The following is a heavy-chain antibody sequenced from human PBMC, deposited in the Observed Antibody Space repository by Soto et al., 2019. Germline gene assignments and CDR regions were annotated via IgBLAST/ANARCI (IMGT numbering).Heavy chain of an antibody. V-gene: IGHV5-10-1*01. J-gene: IGHJ6*02. CDR3: ARLYGGNSGMDV. CDR2: IDPSDSYT. CDR1: GYSFTSYW. D-gene: IGHD4-17*01. Sequence: PGESLKISCQASGYSFTSYWITWVRQMPGKGLEWMGRIDPSDSYTNYNPSFQGHVTISADKSISTAYLQWSSLKASDTAMYYCARLYGGNSGMDVWGQGTTVTVSS.